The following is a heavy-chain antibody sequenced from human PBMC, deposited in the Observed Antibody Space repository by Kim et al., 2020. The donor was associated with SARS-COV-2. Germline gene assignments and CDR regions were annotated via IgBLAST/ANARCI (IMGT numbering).Heavy chain of an antibody. CDR3: AKDHYWNYGRRVS. Sequence: GGSLRLSCAASGFTFSSYGMHWVRQAPGKGLEWVAVISYDGSNKYYADSVKGRFTISRDNSKNTLYLQMNSLRAEDTAVYYCAKDHYWNYGRRVSWGQGT. D-gene: IGHD1-7*01. CDR2: ISYDGSNK. V-gene: IGHV3-30*18. CDR1: GFTFSSYG. J-gene: IGHJ5*02.